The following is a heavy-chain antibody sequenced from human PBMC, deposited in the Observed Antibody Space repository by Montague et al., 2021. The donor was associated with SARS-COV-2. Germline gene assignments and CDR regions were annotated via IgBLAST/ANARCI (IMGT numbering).Heavy chain of an antibody. J-gene: IGHJ4*02. Sequence: SLRLSCPPSRFTFSNYAMHWVRQAPGTGLEWVAVISYDGTIKYYADSVKGRFTISRDNSKNPLDLQMNSLRGDDTAVYYCARAYGSGSYPNDYWGQGTRVTVSS. CDR1: RFTFSNYA. CDR2: ISYDGTIK. CDR3: ARAYGSGSYPNDY. D-gene: IGHD3-10*01. V-gene: IGHV3-30*04.